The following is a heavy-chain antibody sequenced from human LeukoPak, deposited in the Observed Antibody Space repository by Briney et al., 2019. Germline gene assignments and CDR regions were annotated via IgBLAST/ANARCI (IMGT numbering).Heavy chain of an antibody. CDR3: ARAVAGNFDY. CDR1: GGSISSYY. Sequence: SETLSLTCTVSGGSISSYYWSWIRQPPGKGLEWIGYIYYSGSTNYNPSLKSQVTISVDTSKNQFSLKLSSVTAADTAVYYCARAVAGNFDYWGQGTLVTVSS. V-gene: IGHV4-59*01. J-gene: IGHJ4*02. CDR2: IYYSGST. D-gene: IGHD6-19*01.